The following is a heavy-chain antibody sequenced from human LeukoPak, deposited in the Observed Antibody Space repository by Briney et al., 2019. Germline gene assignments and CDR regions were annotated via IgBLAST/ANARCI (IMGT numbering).Heavy chain of an antibody. Sequence: PSETLSLTCTVSGGSISSYYWSWIRQPAGKGLEWIGRIYTSGSTNYNPSLKSRVTISVDTSKNQFSLKLSSVTAADTAVYYCARDRHFKYYYDSSGYYPDAFDIWGQGTMVTVSS. D-gene: IGHD3-22*01. CDR2: IYTSGST. V-gene: IGHV4-4*07. J-gene: IGHJ3*02. CDR3: ARDRHFKYYYDSSGYYPDAFDI. CDR1: GGSISSYY.